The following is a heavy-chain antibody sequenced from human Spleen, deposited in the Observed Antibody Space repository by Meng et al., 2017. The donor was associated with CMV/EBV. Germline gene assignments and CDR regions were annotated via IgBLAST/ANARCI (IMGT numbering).Heavy chain of an antibody. CDR1: GGSFSGYY. Sequence: SETLSLTCAVYGGSFSGYYWSWIRQPPGRGLEWIGEINHSRSTSYTPSLKSRVTISVDTSKNQFSLRLRSVTAADTAVYYCARGLFPPRGNEFWRPYYTGIYGMDVWGQGTTVTVSS. J-gene: IGHJ6*02. V-gene: IGHV4-34*01. CDR3: ARGLFPPRGNEFWRPYYTGIYGMDV. D-gene: IGHD3-3*01. CDR2: INHSRST.